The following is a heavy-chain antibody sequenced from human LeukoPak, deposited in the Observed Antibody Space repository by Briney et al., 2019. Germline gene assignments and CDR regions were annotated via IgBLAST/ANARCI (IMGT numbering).Heavy chain of an antibody. J-gene: IGHJ4*02. CDR3: ARGWLAETTVVTPYNY. Sequence: SVKVSCKDSGGTFSSYALDWVGQPPGQGLEWMGGIIPIFGTPNYAQKFQGTVTITADESTSTAYMELSSLRSEDTAVYYCARGWLAETTVVTPYNYWGQGTLVTVSS. V-gene: IGHV1-69*13. CDR2: IIPIFGTP. D-gene: IGHD4-23*01. CDR1: GGTFSSYA.